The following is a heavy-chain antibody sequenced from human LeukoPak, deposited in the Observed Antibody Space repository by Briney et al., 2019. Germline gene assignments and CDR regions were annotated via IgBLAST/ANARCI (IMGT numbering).Heavy chain of an antibody. J-gene: IGHJ4*02. V-gene: IGHV4-39*01. Sequence: SETLSLTCTVSGGSISSSSYYWGWIRQPPGKGLEWIGSIYYSGSTYYNPSLKSRVTMSVDTSKNQFSLKLSSVTAADTAVYYCARQGDGYCSSTNCLFSFDYWGQGILVTVSS. CDR2: IYYSGST. CDR1: GGSISSSSYY. D-gene: IGHD2-2*03. CDR3: ARQGDGYCSSTNCLFSFDY.